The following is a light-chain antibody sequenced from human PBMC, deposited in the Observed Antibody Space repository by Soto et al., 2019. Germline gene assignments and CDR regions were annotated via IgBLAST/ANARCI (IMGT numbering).Light chain of an antibody. J-gene: IGKJ1*01. CDR1: QSVSSY. CDR3: HQRSNWPQT. CDR2: DAS. V-gene: IGKV3-11*01. Sequence: EIVLTQFPATLSLSPGERATLSCRASQSVSSYLAWNQQKPGQTPRLLIYDASTRATGIPARFSGSGSGTDFTLTISSLEPEDFAVYYCHQRSNWPQTFGRGTRVDI.